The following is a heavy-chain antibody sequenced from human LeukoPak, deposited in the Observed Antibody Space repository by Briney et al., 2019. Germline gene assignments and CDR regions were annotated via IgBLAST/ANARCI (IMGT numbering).Heavy chain of an antibody. CDR1: GYTFTGYY. D-gene: IGHD2-2*01. J-gene: IGHJ5*02. CDR3: AALPDLDIVVVPAAIYSGKSDP. CDR2: INPNSGGT. V-gene: IGHV1-2*06. Sequence: ASVKVSCKASGYTFTGYYMHWVRQAPGQGLEWMGRINPNSGGTNYAQKFQGRVTMTRDTSISTAYMELSRLRSDDTAVYYCAALPDLDIVVVPAAIYSGKSDPWGQGTLVTVPS.